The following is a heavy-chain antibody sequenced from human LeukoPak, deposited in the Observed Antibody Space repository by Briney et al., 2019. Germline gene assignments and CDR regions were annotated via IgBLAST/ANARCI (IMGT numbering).Heavy chain of an antibody. CDR3: ARDSDRANYFDY. J-gene: IGHJ4*02. Sequence: SQTLSLTCAVSGGSISSGGYSWSWIRQPPGKGLEWIGYIYHSGSTYYNPSLKSRVTISVDRSKNQFSLKLSSVTAADTAVYYCARDSDRANYFDYWGQGTLVTVSS. V-gene: IGHV4-30-2*01. D-gene: IGHD3-22*01. CDR1: GGSISSGGYS. CDR2: IYHSGST.